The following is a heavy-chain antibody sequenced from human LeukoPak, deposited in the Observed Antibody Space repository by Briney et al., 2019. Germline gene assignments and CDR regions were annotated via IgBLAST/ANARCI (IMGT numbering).Heavy chain of an antibody. CDR3: AKDQKVMVATPFDY. D-gene: IGHD2-15*01. J-gene: IGHJ4*02. V-gene: IGHV3-30*07. CDR1: GFTFSSYA. Sequence: GGSLRLSCAASGFTFSSYAMHWVRQAPGKGLEWVAVISYDGSNKYYADSVKGRFTISRDNSKNTLYLQMNSLRAEDTAVYYCAKDQKVMVATPFDYWGQGTLVTVSS. CDR2: ISYDGSNK.